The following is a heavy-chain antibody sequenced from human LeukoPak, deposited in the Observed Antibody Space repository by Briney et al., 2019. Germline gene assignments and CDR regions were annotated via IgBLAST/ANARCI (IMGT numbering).Heavy chain of an antibody. J-gene: IGHJ5*02. CDR1: GGTFSSYA. V-gene: IGHV1-69*13. CDR3: ARERGSIRPPNWFDP. CDR2: IIPIFGTA. D-gene: IGHD3-10*01. Sequence: ASVKVSCKASGGTFSSYAISWVRQAPGQGLEWMGGIIPIFGTANYAQKFQGRVTITADESTSTAYMELSSLRSEDTAVYYCARERGSIRPPNWFDPWGQGTLVTVSS.